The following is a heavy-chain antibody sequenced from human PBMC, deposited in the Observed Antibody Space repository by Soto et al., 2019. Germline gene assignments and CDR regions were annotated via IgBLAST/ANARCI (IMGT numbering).Heavy chain of an antibody. D-gene: IGHD2-15*01. Sequence: ASVNVSWKASGYTFTSYYMHWVRQAPGQGLEWMGIINPSGGSTSYAQKFQGRVTMTRDTSTSTVYMELSSLRSEDTAVYYCARALCSGGSCYGYYFDYWGQGTLVTVSS. CDR3: ARALCSGGSCYGYYFDY. CDR1: GYTFTSYY. V-gene: IGHV1-46*01. CDR2: INPSGGST. J-gene: IGHJ4*02.